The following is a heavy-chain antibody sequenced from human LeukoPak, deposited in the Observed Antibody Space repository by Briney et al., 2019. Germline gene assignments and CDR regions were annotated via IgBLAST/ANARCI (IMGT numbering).Heavy chain of an antibody. V-gene: IGHV4-31*03. Sequence: SETLSLTCTVSGGSISSGGYYWSWIRQHPGKGLEWIGYIYYSGSTYYNPSLKSRVTISVDTSKNQFSLKLSSVTAADTAVYYCARDDSFQFDYWGQGILVTVSS. CDR2: IYYSGST. D-gene: IGHD5-18*01. J-gene: IGHJ4*02. CDR1: GGSISSGGYY. CDR3: ARDDSFQFDY.